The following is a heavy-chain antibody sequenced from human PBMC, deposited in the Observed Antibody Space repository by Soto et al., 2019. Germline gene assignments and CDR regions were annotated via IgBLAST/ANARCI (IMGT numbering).Heavy chain of an antibody. V-gene: IGHV4-39*01. CDR3: ARQRGGIAALANWFDP. CDR1: GGSISSSSYY. D-gene: IGHD6-13*01. J-gene: IGHJ5*02. CDR2: IYYSGST. Sequence: SETLSLTCTFSGGSISSSSYYWGWIRQPPGKGLEWIGSIYYSGSTCYNPSLKSRVTISVDTSKNQFSLKLSSVTAADTAVYYCARQRGGIAALANWFDPWGQGTLVTVSS.